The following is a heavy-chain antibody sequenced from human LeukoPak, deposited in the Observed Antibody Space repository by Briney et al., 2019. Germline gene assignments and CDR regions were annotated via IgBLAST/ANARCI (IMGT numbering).Heavy chain of an antibody. CDR2: INTNTGNP. V-gene: IGHV7-4-1*02. D-gene: IGHD3-9*01. CDR1: GYTFTSYA. J-gene: IGHJ4*02. CDR3: ARDFGSRYDILTGYLEKTDY. Sequence: ASVKVSCKASGYTFTSYAVNWVRQAPGQGLEWMGWINTNTGNPTYAQGFTGRFVFSLDTSVSTAYLQISSLKAEDTAVYYCARDFGSRYDILTGYLEKTDYWGQGTLVTVSS.